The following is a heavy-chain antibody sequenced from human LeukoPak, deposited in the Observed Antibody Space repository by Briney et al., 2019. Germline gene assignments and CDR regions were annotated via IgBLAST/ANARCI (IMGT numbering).Heavy chain of an antibody. CDR3: ARGGGGIVVVPAAMVK. D-gene: IGHD2-2*01. CDR2: INHSGST. V-gene: IGHV4-34*01. Sequence: SETLSLTCAVSGGSFSGYYWSWIRQPPGKGLEWIGEINHSGSTNYNPSLKSRVTISVDTSKNQFSLKLSSVTAADTAVYYCARGGGGIVVVPAAMVKWGQGTLVTVSS. J-gene: IGHJ4*02. CDR1: GGSFSGYY.